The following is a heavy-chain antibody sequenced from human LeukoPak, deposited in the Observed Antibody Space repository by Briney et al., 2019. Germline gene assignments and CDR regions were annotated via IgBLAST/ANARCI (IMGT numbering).Heavy chain of an antibody. CDR2: ISHDGRTK. J-gene: IGHJ4*02. CDR1: GFNFDNFA. V-gene: IGHV3-30*04. CDR3: ARPSPPGDGYNPPDH. D-gene: IGHD5-24*01. Sequence: AGGSLRLSCVVSGFNFDNFAMHWVRQPLGKGLEWVAVISHDGRTKYYADSMKGRITISRDNSKNPLFLQMNNLRSEDTAVYFCARPSPPGDGYNPPDHWGQGTLVTVSS.